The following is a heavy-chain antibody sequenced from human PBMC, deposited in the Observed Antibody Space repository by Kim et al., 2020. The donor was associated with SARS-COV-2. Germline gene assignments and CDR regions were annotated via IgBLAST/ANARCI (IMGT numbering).Heavy chain of an antibody. D-gene: IGHD1-26*01. Sequence: GGSLRLSCAASGFTFSSYAIHWVRQAPGKGLEWVAVISYDGSNKYYADSVKGRFTLSRDNSKYTLYLQMNSLRPEDTAVYYCARGVGTTFFDYWGQGTLVTVSS. CDR1: GFTFSSYA. CDR3: ARGVGTTFFDY. V-gene: IGHV3-30*04. J-gene: IGHJ4*02. CDR2: ISYDGSNK.